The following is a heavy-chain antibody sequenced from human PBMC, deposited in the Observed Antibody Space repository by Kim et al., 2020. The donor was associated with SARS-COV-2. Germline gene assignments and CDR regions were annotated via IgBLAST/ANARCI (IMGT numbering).Heavy chain of an antibody. CDR3: ARGFLRVTAPPFDY. Sequence: SETLSLTCAVYGGSFSGYYWSWIRQPPGKGLEWIGEINHSGSTNYNPSLKSRVTISVDTSKNQFSLKLSSVTAADTAVYYCARGFLRVTAPPFDYWGQGTLVTVSS. V-gene: IGHV4-34*01. D-gene: IGHD2-21*02. CDR1: GGSFSGYY. CDR2: INHSGST. J-gene: IGHJ4*02.